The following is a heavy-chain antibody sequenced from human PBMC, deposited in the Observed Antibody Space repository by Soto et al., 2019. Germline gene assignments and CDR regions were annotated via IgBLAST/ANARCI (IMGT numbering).Heavy chain of an antibody. J-gene: IGHJ5*02. CDR3: TRDASRDSSARGWFDP. D-gene: IGHD6-13*01. CDR2: ISSNSAYI. CDR1: GFTVRSFP. V-gene: IGHV3-21*01. Sequence: PGGSLSLSCAASGFTVRSFPMNWVRQAPGKGLEWVSTISSNSAYIYYTDALRGRFTISRDNAKNSLHLQMNSLRAEDTAVYYCTRDASRDSSARGWFDPWGPGTLVTVSS.